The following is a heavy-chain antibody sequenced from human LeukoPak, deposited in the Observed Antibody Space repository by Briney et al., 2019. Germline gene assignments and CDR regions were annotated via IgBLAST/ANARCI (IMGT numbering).Heavy chain of an antibody. V-gene: IGHV3-48*03. CDR3: ARGPHRYSGYDWAFWFDP. D-gene: IGHD5-12*01. J-gene: IGHJ5*02. Sequence: PGGSLRLSCAASGFTFSSYEMNWVRQAPGKGLEWVSYISSSSSTIYYADSVKGRFTISRDNAKNSLYLQMNSLRAEDTAVYYCARGPHRYSGYDWAFWFDPWGQGTLVTVSS. CDR1: GFTFSSYE. CDR2: ISSSSSTI.